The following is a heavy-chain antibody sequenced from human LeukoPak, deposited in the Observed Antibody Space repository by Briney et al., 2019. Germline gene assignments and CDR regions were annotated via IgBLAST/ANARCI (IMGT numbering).Heavy chain of an antibody. J-gene: IGHJ4*02. CDR1: GGAFSGYY. Sequence: SETLSLTCAVYGGAFSGYYWSWIRQPPGKGREWMGEINHSGSTNYNPSLKSRVTISVDTSKTQFSLKLSSVTAADTAVYYCARFNKITMIVVPWGQGTLVAASS. CDR2: INHSGST. CDR3: ARFNKITMIVVP. V-gene: IGHV4-34*01. D-gene: IGHD3-22*01.